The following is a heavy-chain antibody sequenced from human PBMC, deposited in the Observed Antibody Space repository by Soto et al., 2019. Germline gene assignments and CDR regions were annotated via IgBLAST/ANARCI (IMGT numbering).Heavy chain of an antibody. CDR1: GISFINHY. J-gene: IGHJ4*02. CDR2: INPTVSTT. V-gene: IGHV1-46*01. Sequence: ASVKVSCKASGISFINHYVHWVRQAPGQGPEWMGVINPTVSTTVYALKLQGRVTVTRDESTSTVYMELNSLRSEDTAMYYCARTLYGDNVDYWGQGTLVTVSS. D-gene: IGHD4-17*01. CDR3: ARTLYGDNVDY.